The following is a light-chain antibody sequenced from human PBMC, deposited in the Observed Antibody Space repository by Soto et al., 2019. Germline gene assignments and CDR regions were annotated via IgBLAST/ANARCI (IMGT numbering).Light chain of an antibody. J-gene: IGLJ2*01. CDR1: SSNIGAGYD. CDR3: QSYDSSLSGSDVI. Sequence: QLVLTQPPSVSGAPGQRVTTSCTGSSSNIGAGYDVHWYQQLPGTAPKLLIYGNSNRPSGVPDRFSGSKSGTSASLAITGLQAEDEADYYCQSYDSSLSGSDVIFGGGTKVTVL. CDR2: GNS. V-gene: IGLV1-40*01.